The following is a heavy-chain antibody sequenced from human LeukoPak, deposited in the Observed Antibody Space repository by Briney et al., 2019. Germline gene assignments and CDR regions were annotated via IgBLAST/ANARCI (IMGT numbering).Heavy chain of an antibody. J-gene: IGHJ3*01. CDR1: AYSISSGYF. V-gene: IGHV4-38-2*02. Sequence: SETLSLTCTVSAYSISSGYFWGWIRQPPGKGLEWIGHIYHTGATYSNPSLKSRVTISVDTSKNQFSLKLSSVTAADTAVYYCAKFYDSSNYYSGDAFDVWGQGTMVTVSS. D-gene: IGHD3-22*01. CDR2: IYHTGAT. CDR3: AKFYDSSNYYSGDAFDV.